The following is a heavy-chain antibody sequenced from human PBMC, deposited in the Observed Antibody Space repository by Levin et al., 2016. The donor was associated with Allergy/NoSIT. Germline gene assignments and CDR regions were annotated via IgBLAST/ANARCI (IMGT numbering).Heavy chain of an antibody. V-gene: IGHV1-2*02. CDR3: ARVGWLQGRYVSGGNYRSENWYFDL. D-gene: IGHD4-23*01. J-gene: IGHJ2*01. CDR2: INPNSGGT. Sequence: ASVKVSCKASGYTFTGYYMHWVRQAPGQGLEWMGWINPNSGGTNYAQKFQGRVTMTRDTSISTAYMELSRLRSDDTAVYYCARVGWLQGRYVSGGNYRSENWYFDLWGRGTLVTVSS. CDR1: GYTFTGYY.